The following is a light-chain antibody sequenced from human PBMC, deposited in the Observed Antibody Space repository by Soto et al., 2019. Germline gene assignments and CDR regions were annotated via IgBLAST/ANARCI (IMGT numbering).Light chain of an antibody. CDR2: AAS. J-gene: IGKJ2*01. CDR1: QGIGGW. V-gene: IGKV1-12*01. Sequence: DILMTQSPSSVSASVGDRVTITCRASQGIGGWLAWYQQKPWKASRLLIYAASTLQNGVPSRLSGSSSGTVFTLTISSLQPEDFATYFCQQGNFFPYTFGQGTRVEIK. CDR3: QQGNFFPYT.